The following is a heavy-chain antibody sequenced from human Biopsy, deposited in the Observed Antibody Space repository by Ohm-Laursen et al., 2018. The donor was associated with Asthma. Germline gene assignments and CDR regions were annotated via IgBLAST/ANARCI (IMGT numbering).Heavy chain of an antibody. CDR3: ARAVDYSHYYGIDV. D-gene: IGHD3-10*01. Sequence: GASVKVSCKPSGDTFNSAGITWVRQAPGQGIERMGWISVYNGNTKVAQKLQDRVTMITDTSTSTAYMELRSLRSDDTAVYFCARAVDYSHYYGIDVWGQGTTVTVS. CDR2: ISVYNGNT. CDR1: GDTFNSAG. V-gene: IGHV1-18*01. J-gene: IGHJ6*02.